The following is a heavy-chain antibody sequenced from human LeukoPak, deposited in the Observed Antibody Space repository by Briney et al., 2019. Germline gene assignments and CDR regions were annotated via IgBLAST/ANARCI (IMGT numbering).Heavy chain of an antibody. Sequence: PSETLSLTCVVSGGSITSNNWWSWVRQPPGKGLEWIGEIFHSGSTNYNPSLKSRVTISVDKSKNQFSLKLSSVTAADTAVYYCASIVVRGVIHTDYWGQGTLVTVSS. D-gene: IGHD3-10*01. V-gene: IGHV4-4*02. J-gene: IGHJ4*02. CDR1: GGSITSNNW. CDR3: ASIVVRGVIHTDY. CDR2: IFHSGST.